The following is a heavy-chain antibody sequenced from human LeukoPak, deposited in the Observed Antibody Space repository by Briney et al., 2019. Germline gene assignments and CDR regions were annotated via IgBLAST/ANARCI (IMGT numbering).Heavy chain of an antibody. Sequence: SETLSLTCTVSGGSISSGGYYWSWIRQHPGKGLEWIGYIYYGGSTYYNPSLKSRVTISVDTSKNQFSLKLSSVTAADTAVYYCARVVPAGNWFDPWGQGTLVTVSS. D-gene: IGHD2-2*01. J-gene: IGHJ5*02. V-gene: IGHV4-31*03. CDR1: GGSISSGGYY. CDR3: ARVVPAGNWFDP. CDR2: IYYGGST.